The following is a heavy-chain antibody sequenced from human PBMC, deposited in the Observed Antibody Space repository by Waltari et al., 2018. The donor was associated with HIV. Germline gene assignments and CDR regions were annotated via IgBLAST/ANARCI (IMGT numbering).Heavy chain of an antibody. CDR2: INCGKGNT. CDR3: AREPIISVANNAFDV. J-gene: IGHJ3*01. CDR1: GYTFGDYA. D-gene: IGHD6-19*01. Sequence: QVQLVQSGAEVAKPGASVRLSCKPSGYTFGDYAIHWVRQAPGQGLEWVGWINCGKGNTGYSGTSQGRFTITRDTAAATAYLEVTDLRSEDTALYYCAREPIISVANNAFDVWGLGSLVTVSS. V-gene: IGHV1-3*01.